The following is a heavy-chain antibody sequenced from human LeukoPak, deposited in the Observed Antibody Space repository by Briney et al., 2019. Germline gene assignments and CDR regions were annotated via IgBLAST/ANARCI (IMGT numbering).Heavy chain of an antibody. CDR1: GFTFSSYS. CDR3: AGTTDYYDSSGYYYFDY. J-gene: IGHJ4*02. CDR2: ISSSSSYI. Sequence: GGSLRLSCAASGFTFSSYSMNWVRQAPGKGLEWVSSISSSSSYIYYADSVKGRFTISRDQAKNSLYLQMNSLRAEDTAVYYCAGTTDYYDSSGYYYFDYWGQGTLVTVSS. V-gene: IGHV3-21*01. D-gene: IGHD3-22*01.